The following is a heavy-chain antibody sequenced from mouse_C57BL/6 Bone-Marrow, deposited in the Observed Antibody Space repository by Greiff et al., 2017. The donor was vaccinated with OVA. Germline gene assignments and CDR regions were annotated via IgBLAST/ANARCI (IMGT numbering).Heavy chain of an antibody. Sequence: EVKLMESGGGLVKPGGSLKLSCAASGFTFSDYGMHWVRQAPEKGLEWVAYISSGSSTIYYADTVKGRFTISRDNAKNTLFLQMTSLRSEDTAMYYCARDRNYAGYFDYWGQGTTLTVSS. CDR1: GFTFSDYG. V-gene: IGHV5-17*01. CDR3: ARDRNYAGYFDY. J-gene: IGHJ2*01. CDR2: ISSGSSTI. D-gene: IGHD2-4*01.